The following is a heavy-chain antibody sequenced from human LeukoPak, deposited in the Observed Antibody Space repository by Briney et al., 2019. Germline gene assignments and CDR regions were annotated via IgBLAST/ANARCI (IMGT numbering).Heavy chain of an antibody. V-gene: IGHV3-48*03. Sequence: QTGGSLRLSCAASGFTFSSYEMNWVRQAPGKGLEWFSYISSSGSSIYYADSVKGRFTISRDNAKNSLYLQMNRLRAEDTAVYYCARDSKRPYYYYGMDVWGQGTTVTVSS. CDR1: GFTFSSYE. CDR3: ARDSKRPYYYYGMDV. CDR2: ISSSGSSI. D-gene: IGHD6-6*01. J-gene: IGHJ6*01.